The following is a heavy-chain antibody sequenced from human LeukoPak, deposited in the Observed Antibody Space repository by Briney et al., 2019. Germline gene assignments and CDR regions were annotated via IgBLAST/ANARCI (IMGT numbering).Heavy chain of an antibody. CDR3: AREDDYGDLGVDY. CDR1: GFTFSSYS. V-gene: IGHV3-21*01. J-gene: IGHJ4*02. D-gene: IGHD4-17*01. CDR2: ISSSSSYI. Sequence: PGGSLRLSCAASGFTFSSYSMNWVRQAPGKGLEWVSSISSSSSYIYYADSVKGRFTISRDNAKNSLYLQMNSLRAEDTAVYYCAREDDYGDLGVDYWGQGTLVTVSS.